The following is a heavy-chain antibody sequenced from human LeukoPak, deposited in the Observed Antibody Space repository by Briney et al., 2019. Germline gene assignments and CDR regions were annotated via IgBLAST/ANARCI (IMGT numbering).Heavy chain of an antibody. CDR1: GFTFSSYG. Sequence: GESLRLSCAASGFTFSSYGMHWVRQAPGKGLEWVAVIWYDGSNKYYADSVKGRFTISRDNSKNTLYLQMNSLRAEDTAVYYCAKDRYCSGGSCYYFDYWGQGTLVTVFS. V-gene: IGHV3-33*06. J-gene: IGHJ4*02. CDR3: AKDRYCSGGSCYYFDY. CDR2: IWYDGSNK. D-gene: IGHD2-15*01.